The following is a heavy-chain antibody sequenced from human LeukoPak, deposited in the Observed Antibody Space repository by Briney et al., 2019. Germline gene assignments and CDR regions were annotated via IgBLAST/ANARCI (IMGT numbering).Heavy chain of an antibody. CDR3: ASTPGGGLTTVRGVIKAYYYYMDV. CDR2: IIPIFGTA. Sequence: SVKVSCKASGGTFSSYAISGVRQAPGQGLEWMGRIIPIFGTANYSQKFQGRVTITADKSTSTAFMEVSSVRSEDTAVYYCASTPGGGLTTVRGVIKAYYYYMDVWGKGTTVTVSS. D-gene: IGHD3-10*01. V-gene: IGHV1-69*06. J-gene: IGHJ6*03. CDR1: GGTFSSYA.